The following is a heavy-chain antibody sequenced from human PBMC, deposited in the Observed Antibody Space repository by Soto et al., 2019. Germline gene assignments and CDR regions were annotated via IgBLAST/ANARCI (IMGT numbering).Heavy chain of an antibody. CDR2: ISRTGST. CDR3: SKWHPMDP. Sequence: PSETLSLTCTVSGGSIDSSNWWTWARQPPGKGLEWIGEISRTGSTNYNPSLRGRVTMSVDRSNNQFFLKVNSVIAADTAVYYCSKWHPMDPWGKGILVTV. V-gene: IGHV4-4*02. D-gene: IGHD2-2*01. J-gene: IGHJ5*02. CDR1: GGSIDSSNW.